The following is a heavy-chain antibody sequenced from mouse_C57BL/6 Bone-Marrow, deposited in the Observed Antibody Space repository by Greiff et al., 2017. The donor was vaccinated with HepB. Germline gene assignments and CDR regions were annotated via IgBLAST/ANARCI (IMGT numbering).Heavy chain of an antibody. CDR3: ARSRRPIFAY. Sequence: VQLQQSGAELARPGASVKLSCKASGYTFTSYGISWVKQRTGQGLEWIGEISPRSGNTYYNEKFKGKATLTADKSSSTAYMELRSLTSEDSAVYYCARSRRPIFAYWGQGTLVTVSA. J-gene: IGHJ3*01. V-gene: IGHV1-81*01. CDR2: ISPRSGNT. CDR1: GYTFTSYG.